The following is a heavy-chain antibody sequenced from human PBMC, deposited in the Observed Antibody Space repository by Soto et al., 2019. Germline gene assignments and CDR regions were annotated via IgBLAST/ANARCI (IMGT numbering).Heavy chain of an antibody. Sequence: GGSLRLSCAASGFTFSSYAMSWVRQAPGKGLEWVSAISGSGGSTYYADSVKGRFTISRDNSKNTLYLQMNSLRAEDTAVYYCAKDHYYDSTYYYYGMDVWGQGTTVTVFS. D-gene: IGHD3-22*01. CDR2: ISGSGGST. V-gene: IGHV3-23*01. CDR3: AKDHYYDSTYYYYGMDV. J-gene: IGHJ6*02. CDR1: GFTFSSYA.